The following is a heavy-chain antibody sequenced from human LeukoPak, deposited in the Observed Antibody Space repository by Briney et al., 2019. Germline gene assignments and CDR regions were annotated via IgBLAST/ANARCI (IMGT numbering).Heavy chain of an antibody. CDR1: GFTFSSYG. V-gene: IGHV3-33*01. Sequence: GGSLRLSCAASGFTFSSYGMHWVRQAPGKGLEWVAVIWYDGSNKYYADSVKGRFTISRDNSKNTLYLQMNSLRAEDTAVYYCARDYDFWSGYYTAVLDYYYGMDVWGQGTTVTVSS. J-gene: IGHJ6*02. CDR2: IWYDGSNK. CDR3: ARDYDFWSGYYTAVLDYYYGMDV. D-gene: IGHD3-3*01.